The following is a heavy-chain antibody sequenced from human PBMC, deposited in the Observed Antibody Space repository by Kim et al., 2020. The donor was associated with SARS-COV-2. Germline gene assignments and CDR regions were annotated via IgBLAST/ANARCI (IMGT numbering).Heavy chain of an antibody. CDR2: IYYSGST. CDR3: ARGGAVGVWFDY. J-gene: IGHJ4*02. V-gene: IGHV4-61*01. CDR1: GGSVSSGSYY. Sequence: SETLSLTCTVSGGSVSSGSYYWSWIRQPPGKGLEWIGYIYYSGSTNYNPSLKSRVTISVDASKNQFSLKLSSVTAADTAVYYCARGGAVGVWFDYWGQGTLVTVSS. D-gene: IGHD6-19*01.